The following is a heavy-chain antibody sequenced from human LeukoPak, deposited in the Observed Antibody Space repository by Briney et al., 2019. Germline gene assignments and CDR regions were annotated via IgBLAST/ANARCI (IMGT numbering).Heavy chain of an antibody. V-gene: IGHV4-34*01. CDR1: GGSFSGYY. CDR2: IYHSGST. CDR3: ARVTMVRGVRIGSFDY. Sequence: SETLSLTCAVYGGSFSGYYWSWIRQPPGKGLEWIGSIYHSGSTYYNPSLKSRVTTSVDTSKNQFSLKLSSVTAADTAVYYCARVTMVRGVRIGSFDYWGQGTLVTVSS. J-gene: IGHJ4*02. D-gene: IGHD3-10*01.